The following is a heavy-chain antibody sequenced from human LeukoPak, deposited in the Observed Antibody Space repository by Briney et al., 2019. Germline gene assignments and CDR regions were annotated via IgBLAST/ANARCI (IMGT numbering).Heavy chain of an antibody. CDR2: ISGGST. CDR3: ASGSITMIVYYFDY. J-gene: IGHJ4*02. Sequence: RGSLRLSCAASGFTFSSYAMSWVRQAPGKGLEWVSAISGGSTYYADSVKGRFTISRDNSKNTLYLQMNSLRAEDTAVYYCASGSITMIVYYFDYWGQGTLVTVSS. D-gene: IGHD3-22*01. V-gene: IGHV3-23*01. CDR1: GFTFSSYA.